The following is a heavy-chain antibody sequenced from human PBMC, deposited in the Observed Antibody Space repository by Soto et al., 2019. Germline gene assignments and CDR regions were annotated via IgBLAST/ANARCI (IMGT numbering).Heavy chain of an antibody. D-gene: IGHD1-7*01. CDR3: ARKAYNWNYVGHYYGMDV. J-gene: IGHJ6*02. CDR2: IWYDGSNK. CDR1: GFTFSSYG. V-gene: IGHV3-33*01. Sequence: GGSLRLSCAASGFTFSSYGMHWVRQAPGKGLEWVAVIWYDGSNKYYADSVKGRFTISRDNSKNTLYLQMNSLRAEDTAVYYCARKAYNWNYVGHYYGMDVWGQGTTVTVSS.